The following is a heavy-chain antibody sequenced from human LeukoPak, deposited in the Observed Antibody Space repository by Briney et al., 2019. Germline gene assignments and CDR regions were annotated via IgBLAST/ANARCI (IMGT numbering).Heavy chain of an antibody. D-gene: IGHD3-22*01. CDR1: GGSISSSTYY. V-gene: IGHV4-39*02. J-gene: IGHJ4*02. Sequence: SETLSLTCTVSGGSISSSTYYWGWIRQPPGKGLEWIGSFYYSGSTFYNPSLKSRVTISVDTSKNHFSLKLNSVTAADTAVYYCAIRKPGDSSAYLFWYWGQGTLVTVSS. CDR3: AIRKPGDSSAYLFWY. CDR2: FYYSGST.